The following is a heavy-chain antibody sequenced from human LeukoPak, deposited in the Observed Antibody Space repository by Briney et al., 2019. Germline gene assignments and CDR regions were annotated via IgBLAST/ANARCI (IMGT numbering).Heavy chain of an antibody. CDR3: ASPPQDSSGNWGWYFDF. CDR1: GVSISSYY. V-gene: IGHV4-39*01. J-gene: IGHJ2*01. D-gene: IGHD3-22*01. CDR2: ISHTGST. Sequence: PSETLSLTCTVSGVSISSYYWGWIRQPPGKGLEWIGSISHTGSTFYDPSLRSRVTISVDTSKNQFSLKLRFVTAADTAVYYCASPPQDSSGNWGWYFDFWGRGTLVTVSS.